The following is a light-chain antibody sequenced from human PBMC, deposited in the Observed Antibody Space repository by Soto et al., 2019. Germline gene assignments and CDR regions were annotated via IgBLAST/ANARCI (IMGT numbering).Light chain of an antibody. Sequence: QSALTQPASVSGSPGQSITISCTGTSSDVGGYNYVSWYQQHPGKAPKLMIYEVSYRPSGVSNRFSGSKSGNTASLTISGLQAEDEADYYCSSYTSTYTYVFGTGTKLTVL. CDR1: SSDVGGYNY. CDR3: SSYTSTYTYV. J-gene: IGLJ1*01. CDR2: EVS. V-gene: IGLV2-14*01.